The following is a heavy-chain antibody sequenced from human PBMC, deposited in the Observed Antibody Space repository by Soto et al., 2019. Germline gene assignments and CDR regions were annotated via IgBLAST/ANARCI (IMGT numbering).Heavy chain of an antibody. J-gene: IGHJ5*02. V-gene: IGHV6-1*01. Sequence: KQSQTLSLTCAISGDSVSSNSAAWNWIRQSPSRGLEWLGRTYYRSKWFNDYAVSVKSRITINPDTSKNQFSLQLNSVTPEDTAVYYCARDHYGSGSYRFNWFDPWGQGTLVTVSS. CDR2: TYYRSKWFN. CDR3: ARDHYGSGSYRFNWFDP. CDR1: GDSVSSNSAA. D-gene: IGHD3-10*01.